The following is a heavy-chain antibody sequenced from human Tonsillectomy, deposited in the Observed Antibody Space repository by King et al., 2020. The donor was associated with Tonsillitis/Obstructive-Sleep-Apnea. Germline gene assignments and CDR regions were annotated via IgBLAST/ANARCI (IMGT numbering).Heavy chain of an antibody. D-gene: IGHD5-12*01. CDR1: GGSISSGGYY. V-gene: IGHV4-31*03. J-gene: IGHJ4*02. CDR3: ATEVATGAFDY. Sequence: QLQESGPGLVKPSQTLSLTCTVSGGSISSGGYYWSWIRQHPGKGLEWIGYIYYRGSTYYNPSLKSRVTISLDTSKNQFSLRLTSVTAADTAVYYCATEVATGAFDYWGQGTLVTVSS. CDR2: IYYRGST.